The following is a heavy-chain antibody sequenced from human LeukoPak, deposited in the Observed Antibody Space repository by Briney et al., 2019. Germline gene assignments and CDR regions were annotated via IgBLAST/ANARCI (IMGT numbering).Heavy chain of an antibody. CDR3: GTPPDRLLWFGEPPVY. Sequence: GASVKASCKASGYTFTRYAMHWVRQAPGQRLEWMGWINAGNGNTKYSQKFQGRVTFTRDTSASTAYMELSSLRSEDTAVYYCGTPPDRLLWFGEPPVYWGQGTLVTVSS. D-gene: IGHD3-10*01. J-gene: IGHJ4*02. V-gene: IGHV1-3*01. CDR1: GYTFTRYA. CDR2: INAGNGNT.